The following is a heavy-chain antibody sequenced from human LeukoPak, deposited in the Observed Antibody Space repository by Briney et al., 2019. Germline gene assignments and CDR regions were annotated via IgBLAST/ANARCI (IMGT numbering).Heavy chain of an antibody. CDR1: GYTFRTYA. CDR3: ARDTPDGRVTKFDY. J-gene: IGHJ4*02. V-gene: IGHV7-4-1*02. D-gene: IGHD4-17*01. Sequence: ASVKVSCKSSGYTFRTYAINWLRQAPGQGLEWVGWINPSNGNPTYAQGFTGRFVFSLDTSVSTAFLHISSLQIEDTAVYYCARDTPDGRVTKFDYWGQGTLVTVSS. CDR2: INPSNGNP.